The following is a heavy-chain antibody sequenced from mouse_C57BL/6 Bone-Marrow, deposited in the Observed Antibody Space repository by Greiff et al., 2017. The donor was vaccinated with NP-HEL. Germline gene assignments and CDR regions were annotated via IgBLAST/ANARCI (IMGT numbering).Heavy chain of an antibody. D-gene: IGHD1-1*01. J-gene: IGHJ1*03. CDR2: IDPSDSYT. CDR3: ARDDYYGSSWYFDV. V-gene: IGHV1-69*01. CDR1: GYTFPSYW. Sequence: QVQLQQPGAELVMPGASVKLSCKASGYTFPSYWMHWVKQRPGQGLEWIGEIDPSDSYTNYNQKFKGKSTLTVDKSSSTAYMQLSSLTSEDSAVYYCARDDYYGSSWYFDVWGTGTTVTVSS.